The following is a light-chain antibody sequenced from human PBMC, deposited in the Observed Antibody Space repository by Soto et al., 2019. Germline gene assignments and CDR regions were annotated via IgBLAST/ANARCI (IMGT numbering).Light chain of an antibody. Sequence: DIQMTQSPSTVSASVGDRITITCRASQSINTWLAWYRQRPGEAPQLLIYDVSTLAMGVPARFSGSGSGTDFPLTIRRTQAEDFATFYSQPYQTYSLTFGEGTKVEVK. CDR2: DVS. CDR3: QPYQTYSLT. CDR1: QSINTW. V-gene: IGKV1-5*01. J-gene: IGKJ1*01.